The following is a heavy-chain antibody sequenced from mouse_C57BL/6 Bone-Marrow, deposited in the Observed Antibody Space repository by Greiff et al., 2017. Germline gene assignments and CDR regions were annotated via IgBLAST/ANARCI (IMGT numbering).Heavy chain of an antibody. J-gene: IGHJ3*01. CDR3: ARGRRPWFAY. Sequence: EVQLQQSGAELVRPGASVKLSCTASGFNIKDDYMHWVKQSHGTSLEWIGLVYPYNGGTSYNQKFKGKATLTVDTSSSTAYMELNSLTSENSAVYYCARGRRPWFAYWVQGTLVTVSA. D-gene: IGHD1-1*01. V-gene: IGHV1-36*01. CDR1: GFNIKDDY. CDR2: VYPYNGGT.